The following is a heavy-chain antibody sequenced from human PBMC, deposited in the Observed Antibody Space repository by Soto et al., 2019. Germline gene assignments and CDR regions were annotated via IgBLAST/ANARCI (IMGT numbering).Heavy chain of an antibody. Sequence: QITLKESGPTLVKPTQTLTLTCTFSGFSLSTSGVGVGWIRQPPGKALEWLALIYWDDDKRYSPSLKSRLTITKDTSKNQVVLTMTHMDPVDTATYYCAHSRCGGDCLQSYSSHYYYGMDVWGQGTTVTVSS. CDR3: AHSRCGGDCLQSYSSHYYYGMDV. CDR2: IYWDDDK. J-gene: IGHJ6*02. V-gene: IGHV2-5*02. CDR1: GFSLSTSGVG. D-gene: IGHD2-21*02.